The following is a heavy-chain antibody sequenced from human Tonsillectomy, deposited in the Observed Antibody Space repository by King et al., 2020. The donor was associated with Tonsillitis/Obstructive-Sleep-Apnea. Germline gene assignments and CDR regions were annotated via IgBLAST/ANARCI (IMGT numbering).Heavy chain of an antibody. CDR3: VKDGTTMTTGRGWIDY. CDR1: GFTFSSYA. V-gene: IGHV3-64D*06. CDR2: ISSNGGTT. J-gene: IGHJ4*02. D-gene: IGHD4-17*01. Sequence: VQLVESGGGLVQPGGSLRLSCSASGFTFSSYAMHWVRQAPGKGLQYVSAISSNGGTTYYADSVKGRFTISRDNSKNTLYLQMSSLRAEDTAVYYCVKDGTTMTTGRGWIDYWGQGTLVTVSS.